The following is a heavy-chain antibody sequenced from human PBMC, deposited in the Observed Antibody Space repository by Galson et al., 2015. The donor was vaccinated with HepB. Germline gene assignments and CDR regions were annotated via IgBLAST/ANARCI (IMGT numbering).Heavy chain of an antibody. J-gene: IGHJ6*02. D-gene: IGHD6-6*01. CDR3: ARRSSSAAGGRGLDV. CDR1: GYSSTTSW. CDR2: IYPGDSDT. Sequence: QSGAEVKKPEESLKISCKGSGYSSTTSWIGWVRQMPEKGLEWMGIIYPGDSDTRYNPSFQGRVTISADKSISAAYLQWSSLKASDTAIYYCARRSSSAAGGRGLDVWGQGTTVTVSS. V-gene: IGHV5-51*03.